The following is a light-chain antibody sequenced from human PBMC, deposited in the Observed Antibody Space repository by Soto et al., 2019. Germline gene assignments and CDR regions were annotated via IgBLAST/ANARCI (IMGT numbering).Light chain of an antibody. CDR3: QQYGSSPPFT. CDR1: QSVSSSY. J-gene: IGKJ1*01. CDR2: GAS. Sequence: EIVFTHSPGTLSLSPGERATPSCRASQSVSSSYLASYQQKPGQAPSLLIYGASSRATGIPDRFSGSGSGTDFTLTISRLEPEDFAVYYCQQYGSSPPFTFGQGTKVDIK. V-gene: IGKV3-20*01.